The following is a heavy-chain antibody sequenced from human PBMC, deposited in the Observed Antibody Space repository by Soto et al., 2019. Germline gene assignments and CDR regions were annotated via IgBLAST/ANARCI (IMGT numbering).Heavy chain of an antibody. CDR3: ARGLYLKYGQDY. D-gene: IGHD2-2*01. CDR1: GFTFSSYW. V-gene: IGHV3-74*01. Sequence: EVQLVESGGGLVQTGGSLRLSCAASGFTFSSYWMHWVRQAPGKGVVWVSRINGYGGSTNYADSVKGRFTISRDNAKNTVYLQVDSLRAEDTAVYYCARGLYLKYGQDYWGQGTLVTVSS. J-gene: IGHJ4*02. CDR2: INGYGGST.